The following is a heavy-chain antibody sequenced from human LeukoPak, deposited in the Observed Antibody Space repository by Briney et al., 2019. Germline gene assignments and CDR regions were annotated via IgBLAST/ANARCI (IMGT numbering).Heavy chain of an antibody. V-gene: IGHV1-69*13. Sequence: SVKVSCKASVHTFSSYAISGVRQAPGQGLEWMGGIIPIFGTANYAQKFKGRVTITADESTSTAYMELSSLRSEDTAVYYCARGIVVPAAIRYDYYYYGMDVWGKGTTVTVSS. D-gene: IGHD2-2*02. J-gene: IGHJ6*04. CDR1: VHTFSSYA. CDR2: IIPIFGTA. CDR3: ARGIVVPAAIRYDYYYYGMDV.